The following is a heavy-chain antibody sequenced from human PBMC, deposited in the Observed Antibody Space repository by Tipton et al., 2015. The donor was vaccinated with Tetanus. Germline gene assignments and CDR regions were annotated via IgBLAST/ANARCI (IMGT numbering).Heavy chain of an antibody. V-gene: IGHV3-7*05. D-gene: IGHD3-10*01. Sequence: SLRLSCAASGFTFSSYWMSWVRQAPGKGLEWVANIKQDGSEKYYVDSGKGRFTISRDTAKNSLYLQMNSLRAEDTAVYYCAREGGLLWFGEFPDYWGQGTLVTGSS. J-gene: IGHJ4*02. CDR2: IKQDGSEK. CDR3: AREGGLLWFGEFPDY. CDR1: GFTFSSYW.